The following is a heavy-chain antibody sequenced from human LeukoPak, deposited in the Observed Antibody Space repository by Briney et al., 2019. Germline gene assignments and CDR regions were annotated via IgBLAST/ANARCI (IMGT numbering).Heavy chain of an antibody. D-gene: IGHD5-18*01. CDR1: GGSVNSGSYY. V-gene: IGHV4-61*01. CDR3: ARGIQLWYYYYYYYGMDV. CDR2: IYYSGST. J-gene: IGHJ6*02. Sequence: SETLSLTCTVSGGSVNSGSYYWNWIRQPPGKGLEWIGYIYYSGSTNYNPSLKSRVTISVDTSKNQFSLKLSSVTAADTAVYYCARGIQLWYYYYYYYGMDVWGQGTTVTVSS.